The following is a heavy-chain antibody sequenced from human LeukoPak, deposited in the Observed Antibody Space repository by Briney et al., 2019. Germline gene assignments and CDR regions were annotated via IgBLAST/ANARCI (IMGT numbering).Heavy chain of an antibody. J-gene: IGHJ2*01. CDR2: IYSSGST. D-gene: IGHD6-19*01. V-gene: IGHV4-4*07. Sequence: PSETLSLTCTVSGGSITSNNWSWVRQPAEKGLEWIGRIYSSGSTDDNPSLKSRVTMSVDTSKNQFSLRLTSVTAADTAVYYCARGPLYRAVAGTFDLWGRGTLVTVSS. CDR1: GGSITSNN. CDR3: ARGPLYRAVAGTFDL.